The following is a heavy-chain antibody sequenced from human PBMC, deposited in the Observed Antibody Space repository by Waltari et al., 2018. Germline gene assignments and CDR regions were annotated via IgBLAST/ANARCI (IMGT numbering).Heavy chain of an antibody. V-gene: IGHV4-39*07. CDR1: GGSISSSSYY. CDR3: ARTYAFDI. CDR2: LYYSGST. J-gene: IGHJ3*02. Sequence: QLQLQESGPGLVKPSETLSLTCTVSGGSISSSSYYWGWIRQPPGKCLEWIGSLYYSGSTYYNPSLKSRVTISVDTSKNQFSLKLSSVTAADTAVYYCARTYAFDIWGQGTMVTVSS.